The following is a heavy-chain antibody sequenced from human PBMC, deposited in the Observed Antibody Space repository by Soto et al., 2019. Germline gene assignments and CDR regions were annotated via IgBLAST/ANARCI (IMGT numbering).Heavy chain of an antibody. CDR2: IYYSGST. CDR3: ARESPKVEWDSSGWANYYYYYGMDV. CDR1: GGSISSYY. D-gene: IGHD6-19*01. V-gene: IGHV4-59*01. J-gene: IGHJ6*02. Sequence: SETLSLTCTVSGGSISSYYWSWIRQPPGKGLEWIGYIYYSGSTNYNPSLKSRVTISVDTSKNQFSLKLSSVTAADTAVYYCARESPKVEWDSSGWANYYYYYGMDVWGQGTTVTVSS.